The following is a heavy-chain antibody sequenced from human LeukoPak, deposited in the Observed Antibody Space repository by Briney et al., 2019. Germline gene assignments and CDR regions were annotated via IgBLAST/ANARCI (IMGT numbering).Heavy chain of an antibody. D-gene: IGHD3/OR15-3a*01. CDR2: ISYDGSST. V-gene: IGHV3-74*01. CDR3: ARPMISVMSLGADF. J-gene: IGHJ4*02. CDR1: GFTFSNYW. Sequence: GGSLRLSCAVSGFTFSNYWMHWVRQAPGKGLVWVSCISYDGSSTNYADSVKGRFSISRDNAKNTLYLHMNNLRPEDTALYYCARPMISVMSLGADFWGQGSLVTVSS.